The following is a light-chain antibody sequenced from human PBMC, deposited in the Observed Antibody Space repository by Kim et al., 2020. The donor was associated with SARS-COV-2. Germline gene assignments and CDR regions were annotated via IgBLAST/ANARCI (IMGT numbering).Light chain of an antibody. CDR2: NVT. J-gene: IGLJ2*01. V-gene: IGLV2-14*03. CDR1: SGDIGGYNF. Sequence: QSALTQPASVSGSPGQSITISCTGSSGDIGGYNFVTWYQQHPDKAPKLMIYNVTKRPSGVSNRFSGSKSGNTASLTISGLQAEDEVDYYCSSFTSSGTFVFGGGTKVTVL. CDR3: SSFTSSGTFV.